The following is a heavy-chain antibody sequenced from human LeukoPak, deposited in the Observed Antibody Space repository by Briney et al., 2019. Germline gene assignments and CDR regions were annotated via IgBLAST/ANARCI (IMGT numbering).Heavy chain of an antibody. D-gene: IGHD2-21*01. CDR3: AKWVSRGGDFSAFDI. V-gene: IGHV3-23*01. Sequence: GGSLRLSCAASGFTFSSYAMSWVRQAPGKGLEWVSAISGSGGSTYYADSVKGRFTISRDNSKNTPYLQMNSLRAEDTAVYYCAKWVSRGGDFSAFDIWGQGTMVTVSS. CDR2: ISGSGGST. CDR1: GFTFSSYA. J-gene: IGHJ3*02.